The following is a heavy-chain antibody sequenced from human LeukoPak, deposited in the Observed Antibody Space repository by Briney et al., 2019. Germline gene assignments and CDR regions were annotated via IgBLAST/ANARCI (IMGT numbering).Heavy chain of an antibody. J-gene: IGHJ3*02. V-gene: IGHV3-30*04. CDR2: ISYDGSNK. Sequence: GGSLRLSCAASGFTFSSYAMHWVRQAPGKGLEWVAVISYDGSNKYYADSVKGRFTISRDNSKNTLYLQMNSLRAEDTAVYYCARNLYTMGSTDAFDIWGQGTMVTVSS. CDR1: GFTFSSYA. D-gene: IGHD1-26*01. CDR3: ARNLYTMGSTDAFDI.